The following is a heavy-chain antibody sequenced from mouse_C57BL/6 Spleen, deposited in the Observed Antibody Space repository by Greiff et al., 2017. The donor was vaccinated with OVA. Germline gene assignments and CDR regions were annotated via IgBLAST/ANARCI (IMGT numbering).Heavy chain of an antibody. D-gene: IGHD2-4*01. CDR2: ISSGGDYL. Sequence: EVMLVESGEGLVKPGGSLKLSCAASGFTFSSYAMSWVRQTPEKRLEWVAYISSGGDYLYYADTVKGRFTISRDNARNTLYLQMSSLKSEDTAMYYCTRDPLYDYDTAMDYWGQGTSVTVSS. V-gene: IGHV5-9-1*02. CDR3: TRDPLYDYDTAMDY. CDR1: GFTFSSYA. J-gene: IGHJ4*01.